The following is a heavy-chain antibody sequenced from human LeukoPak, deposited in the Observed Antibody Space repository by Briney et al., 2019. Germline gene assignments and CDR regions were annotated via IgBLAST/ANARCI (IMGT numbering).Heavy chain of an antibody. CDR3: ARSTVYFDAFDI. CDR1: GGSLSGYY. D-gene: IGHD2/OR15-2a*01. Sequence: SETLPLTCAVYGGSLSGYYWSWIRQPPGKGLEWIGEINHSGSTNYNPSLKSRVTISVDTSKNQFSLKLSSVTAADTAVYYCARSTVYFDAFDIWGQGTMVTVSS. CDR2: INHSGST. J-gene: IGHJ3*02. V-gene: IGHV4-34*01.